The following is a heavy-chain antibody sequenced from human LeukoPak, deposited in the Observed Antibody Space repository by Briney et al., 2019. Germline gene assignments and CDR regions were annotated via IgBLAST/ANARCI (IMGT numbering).Heavy chain of an antibody. D-gene: IGHD3-10*01. CDR1: GFTFSSYA. CDR3: AKEYGSGSYFVYNWFDP. V-gene: IGHV3-23*01. J-gene: IGHJ5*02. Sequence: GGSLRLSCAASGFTFSSYAMSWVRQARGKGLEGVSAISGSGGSTYYADSVKGRFTISRDNSKNTLYLQMNSLRAEDTAVYYCAKEYGSGSYFVYNWFDPWGQGTLVTVSS. CDR2: ISGSGGST.